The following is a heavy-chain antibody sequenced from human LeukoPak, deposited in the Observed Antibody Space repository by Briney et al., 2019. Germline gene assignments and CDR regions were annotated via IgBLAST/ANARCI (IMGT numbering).Heavy chain of an antibody. CDR2: IRTKVNSYTT. CDR3: AFVGGYSGGNNILDI. J-gene: IGHJ3*02. D-gene: IGHD1-26*01. CDR1: GLRFSDYH. Sequence: GGSLRLSCAASGLRFSDYHMDWVRQAPGKGLEWVARIRTKVNSYTTEYAASVRGRFTISRDGSKNSLYLQMNSLKTEDTAVYYCAFVGGYSGGNNILDIWGQGTMVSVSS. V-gene: IGHV3-72*01.